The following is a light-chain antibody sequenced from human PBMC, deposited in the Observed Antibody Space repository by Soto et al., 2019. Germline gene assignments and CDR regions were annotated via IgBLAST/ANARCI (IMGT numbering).Light chain of an antibody. J-gene: IGLJ2*01. Sequence: QSALTQPPSASGSPGQSVTISCTGTSSDVGGYNYVSWYQHHPGKAPKLMIYEVSKRPSGVPDRFSGSKSGNTASLTVSGLQADDEADYYCSSYAGSKNMVFGGGTKVTVL. CDR2: EVS. CDR1: SSDVGGYNY. CDR3: SSYAGSKNMV. V-gene: IGLV2-8*01.